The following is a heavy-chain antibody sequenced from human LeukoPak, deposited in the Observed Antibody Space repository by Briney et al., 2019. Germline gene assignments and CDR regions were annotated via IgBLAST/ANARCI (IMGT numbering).Heavy chain of an antibody. J-gene: IGHJ6*03. D-gene: IGHD2-2*01. CDR3: ARHVRGFMPHYMDV. Sequence: PSETLSLTCAVYGGSFSGYYWSWIRQPPGKGLEWIGEINHSGSTNYNPSLKSRVTISVDTSKNQFSLKLSSVTAADMAVYYCARHVRGFMPHYMDVWGKGTTVTVSS. CDR2: INHSGST. V-gene: IGHV4-34*01. CDR1: GGSFSGYY.